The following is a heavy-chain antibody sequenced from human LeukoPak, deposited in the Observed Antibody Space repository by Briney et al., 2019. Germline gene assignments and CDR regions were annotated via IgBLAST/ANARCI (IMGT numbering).Heavy chain of an antibody. J-gene: IGHJ4*02. V-gene: IGHV4-4*07. Sequence: SETLSLTCTASGGSISSYYWSWIRQPAGKGLEWIGRIYTSGSTNYNPSLKSRVTMSVDTSTNQFSLNLSSVTAADTAVYYCARAPPSTSSPFDYWGQGTLVTVSS. CDR3: ARAPPSTSSPFDY. CDR2: IYTSGST. D-gene: IGHD2-2*01. CDR1: GGSISSYY.